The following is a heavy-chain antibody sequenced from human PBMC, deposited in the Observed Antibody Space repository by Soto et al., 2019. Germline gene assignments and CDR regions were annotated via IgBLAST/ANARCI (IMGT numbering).Heavy chain of an antibody. CDR2: ITGGGAGT. V-gene: IGHV3-23*01. CDR3: AKCFRNYAADNFDN. J-gene: IGHJ4*02. Sequence: EVQLLESGGGLVQPGGSLRLSCAASGFTFNNYAMSWVRQAPGKGLEWVSTITGGGAGTYYAGSVKVRFTISRDNSNNMLYLQMNSLRVEDTALYYCAKCFRNYAADNFDNWGQGTLVTVSS. CDR1: GFTFNNYA. D-gene: IGHD4-4*01.